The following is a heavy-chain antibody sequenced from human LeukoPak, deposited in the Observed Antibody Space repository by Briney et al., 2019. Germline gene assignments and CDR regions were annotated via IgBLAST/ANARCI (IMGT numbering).Heavy chain of an antibody. CDR3: ARVRPCSGGSCYEYYYYGGMDV. Sequence: GGSLRLSCAASGFSFSDYGMHWVRQAPGKGLEWVAFSPHDKNEVSEADSVKGRFTISRDNAKNSLYLQMNSLRAEDTAVYYCARVRPCSGGSCYEYYYYGGMDVWGQGTTVTVSS. D-gene: IGHD2-15*01. V-gene: IGHV3-33*05. CDR2: SPHDKNEV. J-gene: IGHJ6*02. CDR1: GFSFSDYG.